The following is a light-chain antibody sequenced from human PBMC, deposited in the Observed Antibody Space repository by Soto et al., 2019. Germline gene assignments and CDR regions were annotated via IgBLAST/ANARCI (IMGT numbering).Light chain of an antibody. Sequence: EIVLTQSPVTLSLSPGERATLSCRASQSVSSTYLAWYQQKPGQAPRLLIYGASSRATGIPDRFSGSGSGTDFTLTISRLEPEDFVVYHCQQYGTSPWTFGQGTKVEIK. J-gene: IGKJ1*01. CDR1: QSVSSTY. V-gene: IGKV3-20*01. CDR3: QQYGTSPWT. CDR2: GAS.